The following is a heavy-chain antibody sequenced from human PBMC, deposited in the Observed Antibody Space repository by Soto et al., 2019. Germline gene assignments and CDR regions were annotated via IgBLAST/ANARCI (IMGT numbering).Heavy chain of an antibody. Sequence: GGSLRLSCAASGFTFSSYSMNWVRQAPGKGLEWVSSISSSSSYIYYADSVKGRFTISRDNAKNSLYLQMNSLRAEDTAVYYCARPFWSGYYTPWFDPWGHGTQVTVSS. CDR2: ISSSSSYI. V-gene: IGHV3-21*01. D-gene: IGHD3-3*01. CDR1: GFTFSSYS. CDR3: ARPFWSGYYTPWFDP. J-gene: IGHJ5*02.